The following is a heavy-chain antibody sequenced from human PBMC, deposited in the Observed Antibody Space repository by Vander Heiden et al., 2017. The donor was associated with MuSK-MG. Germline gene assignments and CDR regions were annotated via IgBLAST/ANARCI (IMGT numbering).Heavy chain of an antibody. V-gene: IGHV5-51*01. CDR2: IYPGDSDT. J-gene: IGHJ5*02. Sequence: EVQLVQSGAEVKKPGESLKISCKGSGYSFTSYWIGWVRQMPGKGLEWMGIIYPGDSDTRYSPSFQGQVTISADKSISTAYLQWSSLKASDTAMYYCARLRFLEWLSPQGNWFDPWGQGTLVTVSS. CDR3: ARLRFLEWLSPQGNWFDP. D-gene: IGHD3-3*01. CDR1: GYSFTSYW.